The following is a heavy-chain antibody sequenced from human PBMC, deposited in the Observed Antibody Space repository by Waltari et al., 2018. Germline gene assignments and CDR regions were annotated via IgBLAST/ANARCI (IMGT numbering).Heavy chain of an antibody. CDR3: ARGPPPSGNTQCSRTSCSLDY. CDR2: LNPGAGTT. D-gene: IGHD2-2*01. J-gene: IGHJ4*02. V-gene: IGHV1-46*01. Sequence: QVQLVQSGAEVKKPGASVKISCKASGYTFTYHYIHWVRQAPGQWLEGVGILNPGAGTTASAQKLQCRVTMTRDTSTSTVYMELSSLRSEDTALYYCARGPPPSGNTQCSRTSCSLDYWGQGTLVTVSS. CDR1: GYTFTYHY.